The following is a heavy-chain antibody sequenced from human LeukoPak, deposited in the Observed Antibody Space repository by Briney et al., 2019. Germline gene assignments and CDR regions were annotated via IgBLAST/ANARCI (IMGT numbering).Heavy chain of an antibody. CDR3: AKSPMRNYDNSKTDY. J-gene: IGHJ4*02. Sequence: GGSLRLSCAASGFTFSSYWMHWVRQAPGKGLVWVSRINSDGSSTSYADSVKGRSSISRDNSKNTLYLQMNSLRAEDTAVYYCAKSPMRNYDNSKTDYWGQGTLVTVSS. CDR2: INSDGSST. D-gene: IGHD3-22*01. V-gene: IGHV3-74*01. CDR1: GFTFSSYW.